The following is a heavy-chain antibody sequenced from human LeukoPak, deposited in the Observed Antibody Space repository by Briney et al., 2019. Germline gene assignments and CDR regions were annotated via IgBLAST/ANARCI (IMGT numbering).Heavy chain of an antibody. CDR1: GGSFIGYY. CDR3: ARASGRIVAEAYYYYMDV. J-gene: IGHJ6*03. CDR2: INHSGST. D-gene: IGHD5-12*01. Sequence: PSETLSLTCAVYGGSFIGYYWSWIRQPPGKGLEWIGEINHSGSTNYNPSLKSRVTISVDTSKNQFSLKLSSVTAADTAVYYCARASGRIVAEAYYYYMDVWGKGTTVTVSS. V-gene: IGHV4-34*01.